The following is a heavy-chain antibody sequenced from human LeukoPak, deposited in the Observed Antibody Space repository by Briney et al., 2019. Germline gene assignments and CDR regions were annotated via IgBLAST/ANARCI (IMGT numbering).Heavy chain of an antibody. V-gene: IGHV1-46*01. CDR3: ARESTFRLLRNVSDI. CDR1: GYTFTIFH. CDR2: INPSDGST. Sequence: ASVKVSRKASGYTFTIFHIHWVRQAPGQGLEWMGMINPSDGSTSYAQKFQGRVTMTSDRSTSTVAMDLSSLRSDDTAVYYCARESTFRLLRNVSDIWGQGTMVTVSS. J-gene: IGHJ3*02. D-gene: IGHD5-12*01.